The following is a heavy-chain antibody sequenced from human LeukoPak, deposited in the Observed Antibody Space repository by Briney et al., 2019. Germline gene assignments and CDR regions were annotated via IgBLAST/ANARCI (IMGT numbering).Heavy chain of an antibody. CDR3: ARVGVVVAAARGPFDY. V-gene: IGHV3-21*01. CDR1: GFTFSSDS. J-gene: IGHJ4*02. Sequence: GGSLRLSCAASGFTFSSDSMHWVRQAPGKGLEWVSSISSSSNYIYYADSVKGRFTISRDNAKNSLYLQMNSLGAEDTAVYYCARVGVVVAAARGPFDYWGQGILVTVSS. CDR2: ISSSSNYI. D-gene: IGHD2-15*01.